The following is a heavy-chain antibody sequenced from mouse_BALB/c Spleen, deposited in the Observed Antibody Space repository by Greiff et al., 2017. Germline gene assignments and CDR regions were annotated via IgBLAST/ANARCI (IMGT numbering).Heavy chain of an antibody. D-gene: IGHD2-4*01. CDR3: ARMGGMITPYYAMDY. CDR1: GFNIKDTY. CDR2: IDPANGNT. V-gene: IGHV14-3*02. J-gene: IGHJ4*01. Sequence: EVQLQESGAELVKPGASVKLSCTASGFNIKDTYMHWVKQRPEQGLEWIGRIDPANGNTKYDPKFQGKATITADTSSNTAYLQLSSLTSEDTAVYYCARMGGMITPYYAMDYWGQGTSVTVSS.